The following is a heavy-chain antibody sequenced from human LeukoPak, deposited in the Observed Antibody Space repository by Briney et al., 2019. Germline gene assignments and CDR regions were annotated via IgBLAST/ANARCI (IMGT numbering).Heavy chain of an antibody. Sequence: ASVKVSCKASGYTFTGYYMHWVRQAPGQGLEWMGRINPNSGGTNYAQKFQGRVTMTRDTSISTAYMELSRLRSDDTAVYYCARLRAWGLRFNDRGHLDYWGQGTLVTVSS. CDR2: INPNSGGT. V-gene: IGHV1-2*06. CDR3: ARLRAWGLRFNDRGHLDY. CDR1: GYTFTGYY. J-gene: IGHJ4*02. D-gene: IGHD3-16*01.